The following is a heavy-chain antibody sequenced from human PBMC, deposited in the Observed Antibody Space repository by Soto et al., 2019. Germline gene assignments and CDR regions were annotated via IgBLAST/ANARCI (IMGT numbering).Heavy chain of an antibody. V-gene: IGHV3-33*01. D-gene: IGHD4-17*01. CDR3: ATSRVTNHRGFYYYYGMDV. CDR2: IWFDGSNT. CDR1: GFTFSNYG. Sequence: PGGPLRLSCAASGFTFSNYGMHWVRQAPGKGLEWVAVIWFDGSNTYYADSVKGRFTISRDNSKNTLCLQMNSLRAEDTAVYYCATSRVTNHRGFYYYYGMDVWGQGTTVTVSS. J-gene: IGHJ6*02.